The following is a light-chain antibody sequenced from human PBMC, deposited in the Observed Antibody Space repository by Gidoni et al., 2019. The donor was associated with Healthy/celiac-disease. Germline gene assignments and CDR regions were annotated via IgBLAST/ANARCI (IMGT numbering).Light chain of an antibody. CDR2: AAS. CDR1: QSISSY. V-gene: IGKV1-39*01. CDR3: QQSYSTPYT. J-gene: IGKJ2*01. Sequence: DIQMTQSPSSLSASVGDRVTITCRASQSISSYLNWYQQKPGKAPKLLIYAASSLQSGVPSRFSGSGSGTDFTLTISRLPPEDFATYYCQQSYSTPYTFGQGTKLEIK.